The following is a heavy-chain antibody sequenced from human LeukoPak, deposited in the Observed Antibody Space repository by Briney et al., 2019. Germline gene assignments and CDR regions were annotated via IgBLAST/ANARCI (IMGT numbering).Heavy chain of an antibody. CDR3: AKDSSSSGAFDY. Sequence: GGSLRLSCAASGFTFSSYWMSWVRQAPGKGLEWVAVISYDGSNKYYADSVKGRFTISRDNSKNTLYLQMNSLRAEDTAVYYCAKDSSSSGAFDYWGQGTLVTVSS. CDR2: ISYDGSNK. CDR1: GFTFSSYW. V-gene: IGHV3-30*18. J-gene: IGHJ4*02. D-gene: IGHD6-6*01.